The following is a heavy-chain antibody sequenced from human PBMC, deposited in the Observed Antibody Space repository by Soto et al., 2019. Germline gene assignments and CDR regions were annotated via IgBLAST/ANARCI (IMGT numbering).Heavy chain of an antibody. J-gene: IGHJ4*02. V-gene: IGHV4-59*08. CDR2: IYYSGST. CDR3: ARRWGRTFDY. CDR1: GGSISSYY. D-gene: IGHD7-27*01. Sequence: SETLSLTCTASGGSISSYYWSWIRQPSGKGLEWIGYIYYSGSTNYNPSLKSRVTISVDTSKNQFSLKLSSVTAADTAVYYCARRWGRTFDYWGQGTLVTVSS.